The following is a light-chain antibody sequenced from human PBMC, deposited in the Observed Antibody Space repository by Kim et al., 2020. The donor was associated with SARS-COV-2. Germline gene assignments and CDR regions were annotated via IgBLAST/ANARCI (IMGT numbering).Light chain of an antibody. CDR1: QSILYSPNNKNY. J-gene: IGKJ2*01. CDR3: QQYYSTWT. CDR2: WAS. Sequence: EMATINCKSRQSILYSPNNKNYLAWYQQKSGQPPKLLISWASTRESGVPDRFTGSGSGTDFTLTISSLQAEDVAVYYCQQYYSTWTFGQGTKLEI. V-gene: IGKV4-1*01.